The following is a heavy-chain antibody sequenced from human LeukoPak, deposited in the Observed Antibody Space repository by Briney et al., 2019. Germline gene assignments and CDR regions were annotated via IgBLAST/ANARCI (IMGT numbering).Heavy chain of an antibody. CDR3: AKDPLYDGNSGPFGY. D-gene: IGHD4-23*01. CDR2: ISGSGGST. Sequence: GGSLRLSCAASGFTFSSYAMSWVRQAPGKGLERVSAISGSGGSTYYADSVKGRFTISRDNSKNTLYLQMNSLRAEDTAVYYCAKDPLYDGNSGPFGYWGQGTLVTVSS. V-gene: IGHV3-23*01. J-gene: IGHJ4*02. CDR1: GFTFSSYA.